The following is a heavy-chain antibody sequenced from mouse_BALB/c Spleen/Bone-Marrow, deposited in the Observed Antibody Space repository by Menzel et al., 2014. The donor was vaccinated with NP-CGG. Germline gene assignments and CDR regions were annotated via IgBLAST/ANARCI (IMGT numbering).Heavy chain of an antibody. Sequence: VQLVESGPELVKPGASVMISCKASGYTFTSYYIHWVKQRPGQGLEWIGWIYPGNVNTKYNEKFKGKATLTADKSSSTAYMQLSSLTSEDSAVYFCARDYDYDAWFAYWGQGTLATVSA. J-gene: IGHJ3*01. CDR1: GYTFTSYY. CDR2: IYPGNVNT. CDR3: ARDYDYDAWFAY. V-gene: IGHV1S56*01. D-gene: IGHD2-4*01.